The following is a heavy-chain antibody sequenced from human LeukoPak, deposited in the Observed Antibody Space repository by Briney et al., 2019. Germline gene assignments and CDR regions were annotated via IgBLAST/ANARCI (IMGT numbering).Heavy chain of an antibody. CDR3: ARVSSPVTTSFDY. CDR1: GGSISSYY. V-gene: IGHV4-59*01. CDR2: IYYSGST. Sequence: SETLSLTCTVSGGSISSYYWNWIRQPPGKGLEWIGYIYYSGSTNYNPSLKSRVTISVDTSKNQFSLKLSSVTAADTAVYYCARVSSPVTTSFDYWGQGPWSPSPQ. J-gene: IGHJ4*02. D-gene: IGHD4-11*01.